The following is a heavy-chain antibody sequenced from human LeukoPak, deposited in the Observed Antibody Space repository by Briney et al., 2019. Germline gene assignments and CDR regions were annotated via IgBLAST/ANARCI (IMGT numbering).Heavy chain of an antibody. Sequence: SETLSLTYAVSGGSFIGYHCNWIRQPPGKGLEWIGEINHSGSTNYNPSLKSRVTISVDTSKNQFSLKLRSVTAADTAVYYCARDPTTVVTTPYYFDDWGQGTLVTVSS. CDR2: INHSGST. J-gene: IGHJ4*02. CDR3: ARDPTTVVTTPYYFDD. D-gene: IGHD4-23*01. CDR1: GGSFIGYH. V-gene: IGHV4-34*01.